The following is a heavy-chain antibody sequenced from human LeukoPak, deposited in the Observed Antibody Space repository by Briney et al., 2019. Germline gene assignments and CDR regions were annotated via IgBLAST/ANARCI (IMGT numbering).Heavy chain of an antibody. CDR1: GFSFSTFE. D-gene: IGHD2-15*01. Sequence: PGGSLRLSCAASGFSFSTFEMSWVRQAPGKGLEWLSFISDSDDRAHYADSVKGRFTVSRDNSRNMLYLQLNSLRAEDTALYYRVKGGWLDYWGQGTLVTVSS. CDR3: VKGGWLDY. CDR2: ISDSDDRA. J-gene: IGHJ4*02. V-gene: IGHV3-23*01.